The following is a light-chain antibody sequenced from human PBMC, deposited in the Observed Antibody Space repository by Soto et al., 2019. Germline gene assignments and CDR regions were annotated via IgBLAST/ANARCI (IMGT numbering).Light chain of an antibody. J-gene: IGLJ2*01. CDR3: SSYTSSSTLVV. CDR1: SSDVGGYNY. V-gene: IGLV2-14*01. CDR2: DVS. Sequence: QSAPTQPASVSGSPGQSITISCIETSSDVGGYNYVSWYQQHPGKAPKLMIYDVSNRPSGVSNRFSGSKSGNTASLTISGLQAEDEADYYCSSYTSSSTLVVFGGGTQLTVL.